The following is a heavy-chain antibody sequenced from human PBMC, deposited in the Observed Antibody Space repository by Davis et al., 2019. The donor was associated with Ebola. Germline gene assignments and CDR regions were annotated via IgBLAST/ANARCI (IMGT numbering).Heavy chain of an antibody. Sequence: AASVKVSCKASGYTFTGYYMHWVRQAPGQGLEWMGRINPNSGSTNYAQKLQGSVTMTRDTSISTAYMELSRLRSDDTAVYYCARDGDYAGMDVWGKGTTVTVSS. CDR3: ARDGDYAGMDV. CDR2: INPNSGST. CDR1: GYTFTGYY. V-gene: IGHV1-2*06. D-gene: IGHD4-17*01. J-gene: IGHJ6*04.